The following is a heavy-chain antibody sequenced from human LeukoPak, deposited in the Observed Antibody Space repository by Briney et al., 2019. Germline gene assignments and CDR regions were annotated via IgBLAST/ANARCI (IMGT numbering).Heavy chain of an antibody. D-gene: IGHD3-3*01. Sequence: PGGSLRLSCAASGCTFTSYYMHWVRQAPGQGLEWMGIINPSGGSTSYAQKFQGGVTMTRDTSTSTVYMELSSLRSEDTAVYYCARGEVLRFLEWLYAIDYWGQGTPVTVSS. V-gene: IGHV1-46*01. CDR1: GCTFTSYY. CDR3: ARGEVLRFLEWLYAIDY. CDR2: INPSGGST. J-gene: IGHJ4*02.